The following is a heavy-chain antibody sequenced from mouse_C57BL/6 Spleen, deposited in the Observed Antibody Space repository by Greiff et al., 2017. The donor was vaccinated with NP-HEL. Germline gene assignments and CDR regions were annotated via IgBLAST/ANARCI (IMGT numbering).Heavy chain of an antibody. CDR1: GYSITSGYY. D-gene: IGHD2-1*01. V-gene: IGHV3-6*01. J-gene: IGHJ2*01. Sequence: DVQLQESGPGLVKPSQSLSLTCSVTGYSITSGYYWNWIRQFPGNKLEWMGYISYDGSNNYNPSLKNRISITRDTSKNQFFLKLNSVTTEDTATYYCANFYGNFDYWGQGTTLTVSS. CDR2: ISYDGSN. CDR3: ANFYGNFDY.